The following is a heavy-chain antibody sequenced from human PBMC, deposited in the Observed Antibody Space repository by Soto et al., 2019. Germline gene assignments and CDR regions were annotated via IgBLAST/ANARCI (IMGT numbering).Heavy chain of an antibody. D-gene: IGHD6-25*01. Sequence: GASVKVSCKASGYTFTSYYMNWVRQAPGQGLEWMGWISAYNGNTNYAQKLQGRVTMTTDTSTSTAYMELRSLRSDDTAVYYCARDELRYSSGTHWEYYYYGIDVWGQGTTDTVSS. CDR3: ARDELRYSSGTHWEYYYYGIDV. V-gene: IGHV1-18*04. CDR2: ISAYNGNT. CDR1: GYTFTSYY. J-gene: IGHJ6*02.